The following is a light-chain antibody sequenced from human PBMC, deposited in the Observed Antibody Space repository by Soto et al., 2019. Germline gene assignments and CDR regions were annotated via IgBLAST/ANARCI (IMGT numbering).Light chain of an antibody. Sequence: QSVLAQPASVPGSPGQSIAISCTGTSSDVGSHNHVSWYQQYPGKAPKLIIYEVFNRPSGVSARFSGSKFGSTASLTISGLQAEDEADYYCNSLSAAGSSYVFGPGTKVTVL. J-gene: IGLJ1*01. V-gene: IGLV2-14*01. CDR3: NSLSAAGSSYV. CDR1: SSDVGSHNH. CDR2: EVF.